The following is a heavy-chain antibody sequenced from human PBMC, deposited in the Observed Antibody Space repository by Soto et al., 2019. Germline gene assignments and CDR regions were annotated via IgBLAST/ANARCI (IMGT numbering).Heavy chain of an antibody. V-gene: IGHV4-59*08. CDR2: IYYCGST. CDR3: ARQGYDFWSGSHTYYYYMDV. CDR1: GGSISSYD. D-gene: IGHD3-3*01. Sequence: SETLSLTCTVSGGSISSYDWSWIRPPPGKGLEWIGYIYYCGSTNYNPSLKSRVTISVDTSKNQFSLKLSSVTAADTAVYYCARQGYDFWSGSHTYYYYMDVWGKGTTVTVSS. J-gene: IGHJ6*03.